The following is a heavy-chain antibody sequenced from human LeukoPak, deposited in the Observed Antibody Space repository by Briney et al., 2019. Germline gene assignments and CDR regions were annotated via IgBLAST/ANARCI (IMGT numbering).Heavy chain of an antibody. D-gene: IGHD5-12*01. CDR2: ISSSSSYI. J-gene: IGHJ4*02. CDR3: ARGPSGYHNT. Sequence: GGSLRLSCAASGFTFISYSMNWVRQAPGKGLEWASSISSSSSYIYYADSVKGRFTISRDNAKNSLYLQMNSLRAEDTAVYYCARGPSGYHNTGGQGTLVTVSS. V-gene: IGHV3-21*01. CDR1: GFTFISYS.